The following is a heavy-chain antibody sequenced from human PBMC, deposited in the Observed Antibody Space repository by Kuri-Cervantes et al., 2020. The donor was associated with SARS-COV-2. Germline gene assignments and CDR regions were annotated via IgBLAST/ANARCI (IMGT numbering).Heavy chain of an antibody. CDR3: TTRDLGFYYYGMDV. Sequence: GGSLRLSCAASGFTFSSYGMHWVRQAPGKGLEWVAVIWYDGSNKYYADSVKGRFTISRDNSKNTLYLQMNSLKTEDTAVYYCTTRDLGFYYYGMDVWGQGTTVTVSS. CDR1: GFTFSSYG. D-gene: IGHD7-27*01. V-gene: IGHV3-33*01. J-gene: IGHJ6*02. CDR2: IWYDGSNK.